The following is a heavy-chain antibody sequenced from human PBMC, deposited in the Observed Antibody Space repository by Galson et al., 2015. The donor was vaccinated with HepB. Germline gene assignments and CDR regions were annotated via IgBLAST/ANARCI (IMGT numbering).Heavy chain of an antibody. V-gene: IGHV3-21*04. CDR1: GFSFRNYS. Sequence: SLRLSCAASGFSFRNYSMNWVRQAPGKGLEWVASVTSNSIYKYYADSVKGRFTISRDNGRNSLFLQMNSLRVDVTAVYYCARASYCSSSSCYLGYWGQGALVTVSS. CDR3: ARASYCSSSSCYLGY. D-gene: IGHD2-2*01. J-gene: IGHJ4*02. CDR2: VTSNSIYK.